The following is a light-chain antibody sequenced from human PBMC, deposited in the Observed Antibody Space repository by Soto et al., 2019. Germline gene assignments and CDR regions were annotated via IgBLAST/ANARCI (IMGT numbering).Light chain of an antibody. J-gene: IGLJ1*01. CDR2: VNSDGSH. CDR1: SGHSNYA. Sequence: QSVLTQSPSASASLGASVKLTCTLSSGHSNYAIAWHQQQPEKGPRYLMKVNSDGSHRKGDGIPDRFSGSSSGAQRYLTISRLQSEDEADYYCQTWGTGIRVFGTGTKVTVL. V-gene: IGLV4-69*01. CDR3: QTWGTGIRV.